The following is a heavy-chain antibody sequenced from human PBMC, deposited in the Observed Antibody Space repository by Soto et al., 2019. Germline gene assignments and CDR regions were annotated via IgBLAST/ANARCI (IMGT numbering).Heavy chain of an antibody. Sequence: GGSLRLSCAASGFTFSSYAMSWVRQAPGKGLEWVSAISGSGGSTYYADSVKGRFTISRDNSKNTLYLQMNSLRAEDTAVYYCAKGXLRQQPLDTEYFQHWGQGTLVTVSS. CDR1: GFTFSSYA. J-gene: IGHJ1*01. D-gene: IGHD6-13*01. V-gene: IGHV3-23*01. CDR2: ISGSGGST. CDR3: AKGXLRQQPLDTEYFQH.